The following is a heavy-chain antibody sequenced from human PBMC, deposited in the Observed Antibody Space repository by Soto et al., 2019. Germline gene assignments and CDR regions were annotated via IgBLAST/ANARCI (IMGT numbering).Heavy chain of an antibody. J-gene: IGHJ6*02. CDR3: ARDPHDYRGMDV. V-gene: IGHV3-30-3*01. D-gene: IGHD4-17*01. CDR1: GFTFSSYA. CDR2: ISYDGSNK. Sequence: QVQLVESGGGVVQPGRSLRLSCAASGFTFSSYAMHWVRQAPGKGLEWVAVISYDGSNKYYADSVKGRFTISRDNSKNTLYLQMNSLRAEDTAVYYCARDPHDYRGMDVWGQGTTVTVSS.